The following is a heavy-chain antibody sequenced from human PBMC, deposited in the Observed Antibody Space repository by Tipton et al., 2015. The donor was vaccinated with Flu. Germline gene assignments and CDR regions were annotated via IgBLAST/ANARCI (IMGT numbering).Heavy chain of an antibody. V-gene: IGHV4-34*01. D-gene: IGHD3-22*01. CDR3: TRSLRKSSGSLGY. J-gene: IGHJ4*02. CDR1: GGSFSGYY. CDR2: INHSGST. Sequence: TLSLTCAVYGGSFSGYYWSWIRQPRGKGLGWIGEINHSGSTYYSPSLKSRVTISADTSNNQFSLRLSSVTAADTAMCYCTRSLRKSSGSLGYWGQGTLVTVSS.